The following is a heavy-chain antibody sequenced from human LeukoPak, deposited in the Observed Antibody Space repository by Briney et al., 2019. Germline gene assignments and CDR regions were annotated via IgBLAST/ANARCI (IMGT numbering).Heavy chain of an antibody. J-gene: IGHJ3*02. Sequence: PGGSLRLSCAASGFTFSIYDMHWVRQSPGKGPEWFAAIRGGGGGAFYADSVRGRFTISRDNSKNTLLLQMNSLRAEDTAVYYCARDPNGDYVGAFDMWGPGTTVTVSS. D-gene: IGHD4-17*01. CDR2: IRGGGGGA. CDR3: ARDPNGDYVGAFDM. V-gene: IGHV3-23*01. CDR1: GFTFSIYD.